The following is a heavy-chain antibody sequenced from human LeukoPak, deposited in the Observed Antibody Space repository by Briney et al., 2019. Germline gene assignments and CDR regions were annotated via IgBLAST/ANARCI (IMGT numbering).Heavy chain of an antibody. CDR2: ISSNSRYI. D-gene: IGHD6-13*01. V-gene: IGHV3-21*06. Sequence: GGSLRLSCAASGFTFDDYAMHWVRQAPGKGLEWVSSISSNSRYIYYADSMRGRFTISRDNAKNSLYLQMNSLKPEDTAVYYCARVAEAAAFDSGGQGTLVTVSS. J-gene: IGHJ4*02. CDR1: GFTFDDYA. CDR3: ARVAEAAAFDS.